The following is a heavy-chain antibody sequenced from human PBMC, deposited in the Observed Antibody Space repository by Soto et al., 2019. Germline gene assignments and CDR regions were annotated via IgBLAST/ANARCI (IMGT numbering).Heavy chain of an antibody. D-gene: IGHD3-10*02. V-gene: IGHV1-2*04. J-gene: IGHJ4*02. CDR1: GYTFTGYY. CDR3: ARDAPVRGVANEDY. CDR2: INPNSGGT. Sequence: GASVKVSCKASGYTFTGYYMHWVRQAPGQGLEWMGWINPNSGGTNYAQKFQGWVTMTRDTSISTAYMELSRLRSDDTAVYYCARDAPVRGVANEDYWGQGTLVTVSS.